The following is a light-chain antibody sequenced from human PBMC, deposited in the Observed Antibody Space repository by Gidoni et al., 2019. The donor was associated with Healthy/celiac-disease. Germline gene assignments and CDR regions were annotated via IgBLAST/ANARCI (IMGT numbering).Light chain of an antibody. CDR2: DAS. Sequence: IVLTQSPATLSLSPGERATLSSRARQSVSSYLAWYQQKPGQAPRLLIYDASNRATGIPARFSGSGSGTDFTLTISSLEPEDFAVYYCQQRSNWPPKVTFGGGTKVEIK. CDR3: QQRSNWPPKVT. J-gene: IGKJ4*01. CDR1: QSVSSY. V-gene: IGKV3-11*01.